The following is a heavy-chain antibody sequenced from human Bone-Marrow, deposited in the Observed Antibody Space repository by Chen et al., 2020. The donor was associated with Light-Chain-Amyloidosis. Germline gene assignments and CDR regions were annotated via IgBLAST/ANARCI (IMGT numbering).Heavy chain of an antibody. Sequence: QVQLQESGPGLVKPSETLSLTCTVSGGPVNSGDDYWTWIRQPLGKGLEWIGYIYYSVIANYNASLKSRVTISLDTSKNQFSLRLNSVTAADTAVYYCVGQGYYSYSMDVWGQGTTVIVSS. CDR3: VGQGYYSYSMDV. CDR2: IYYSVIA. CDR1: GGPVNSGDDY. V-gene: IGHV4-61*08. J-gene: IGHJ6*02.